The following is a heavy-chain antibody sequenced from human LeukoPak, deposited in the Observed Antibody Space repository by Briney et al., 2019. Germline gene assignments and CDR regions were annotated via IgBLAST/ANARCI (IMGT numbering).Heavy chain of an antibody. J-gene: IGHJ4*02. Sequence: ASVKVSCKASGYTFTSYDINWVRQATGQGLEWMGWMNPNSGNTGYAQKFQGRVTITRNTSISTAYMELSRLRSDDTAVYYCARERGPMVRGVIITKEFDYWGQGTLVTVSS. CDR2: MNPNSGNT. CDR3: ARERGPMVRGVIITKEFDY. CDR1: GYTFTSYD. D-gene: IGHD3-10*01. V-gene: IGHV1-8*03.